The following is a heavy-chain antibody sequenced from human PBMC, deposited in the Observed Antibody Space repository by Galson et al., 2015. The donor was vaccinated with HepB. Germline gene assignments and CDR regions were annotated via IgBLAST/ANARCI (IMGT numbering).Heavy chain of an antibody. CDR2: ITSKVYGGTT. J-gene: IGHJ6*03. D-gene: IGHD5-12*01. V-gene: IGHV3-49*03. CDR1: GFPFADYA. CDR3: TRDSGYDYYYYYMDV. Sequence: SLRLSCATSGFPFADYATSWFRQAPGKGLEWVGFITSKVYGGTTEYAASVKGRFTISRDDSKSIAYLQMNSLKTEDTAVYYCTRDSGYDYYYYYMDVWGKGTTVTVSS.